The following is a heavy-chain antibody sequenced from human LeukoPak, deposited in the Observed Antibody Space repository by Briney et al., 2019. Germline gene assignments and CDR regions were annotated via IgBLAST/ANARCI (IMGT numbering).Heavy chain of an antibody. CDR2: IYYSGST. V-gene: IGHV4-31*01. CDR3: ASARCSGGSCYSWSYYYGIDV. J-gene: IGHJ6*02. CDR1: GVSISSGGYC. D-gene: IGHD2-15*01. Sequence: SQTLSLTCTVSGVSISSGGYCWGWLRQHQGKGLEWIVNIYYSGSTYYNPSLKSLITISVNTSKNQFSLKQSSVTAADTSVYYCASARCSGGSCYSWSYYYGIDVWGQGTTVTVSS.